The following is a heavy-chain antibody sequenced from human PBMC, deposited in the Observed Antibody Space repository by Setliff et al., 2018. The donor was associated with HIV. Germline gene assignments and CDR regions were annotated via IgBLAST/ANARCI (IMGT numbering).Heavy chain of an antibody. CDR1: GYTFTNYP. CDR3: ARVRGQFTEDAFDI. Sequence: ASVKVSCKTSGYTFTNYPMHWVRQAPGQRLEWMGWINAGNGNAKYSQKFQGRVTITRDTSASTAYMELSSLRSEDTAVYYCARVRGQFTEDAFDIWGQGTMVTVSS. D-gene: IGHD2-8*02. V-gene: IGHV1-3*01. J-gene: IGHJ3*02. CDR2: INAGNGNA.